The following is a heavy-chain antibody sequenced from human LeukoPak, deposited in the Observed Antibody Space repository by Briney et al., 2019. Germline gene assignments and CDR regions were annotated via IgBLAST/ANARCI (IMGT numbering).Heavy chain of an antibody. J-gene: IGHJ4*02. V-gene: IGHV4-39*07. D-gene: IGHD6-19*01. Sequence: PSETLSLTCTVSSGSISSTNYCWGWIRQPPGKGLEWIGEINHSGSTNYNPSLKSRVTISVDTSENQFSLKLSSVTAADTAVYYCARLYSSGWYPRGFDYWGQGTLVTVSS. CDR2: INHSGST. CDR1: SGSISSTNYC. CDR3: ARLYSSGWYPRGFDY.